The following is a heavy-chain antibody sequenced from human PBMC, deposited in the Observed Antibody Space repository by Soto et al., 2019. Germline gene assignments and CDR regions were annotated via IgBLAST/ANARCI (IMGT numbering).Heavy chain of an antibody. J-gene: IGHJ3*02. D-gene: IGHD2-15*01. V-gene: IGHV3-21*01. Sequence: GGSLRLSCAASGFTFSSYSMNWVRQAPGKGLEWVSSISSSSSYIYYADSVKGRFTISRDNAKNSLYLQMNSLRAEDTAVYYCARDCVSRRWDIWGQGTMVTVSS. CDR2: ISSSSSYI. CDR1: GFTFSSYS. CDR3: ARDCVSRRWDI.